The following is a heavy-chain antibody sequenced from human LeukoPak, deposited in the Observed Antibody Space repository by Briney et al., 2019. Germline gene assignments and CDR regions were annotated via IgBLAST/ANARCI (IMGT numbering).Heavy chain of an antibody. CDR1: GFTFSIYT. Sequence: GGSLRLSCAASGFTFSIYTMNWVRQAPGKGLEWVSYISSSSSTLYYADSVKGRFTFSRDNAKNSLYLQMNSLRAEDTAVYHCARVGNNYYDYMDVWGKGTTVTVSS. D-gene: IGHD1-26*01. V-gene: IGHV3-48*01. CDR2: ISSSSSTL. CDR3: ARVGNNYYDYMDV. J-gene: IGHJ6*03.